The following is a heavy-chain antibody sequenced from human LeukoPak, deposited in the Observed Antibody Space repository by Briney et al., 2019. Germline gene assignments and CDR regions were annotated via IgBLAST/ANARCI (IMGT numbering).Heavy chain of an antibody. CDR2: INHSGST. Sequence: SETLSLTCAVYGGSFSGYYWSWIRQPPGKGLEWIGEINHSGSTNYNPSLKSRVTISVDTSKNQFSLKLSSVTAADTAVYYCARDSGYGGKVPEYFQHWGQGTLVTVSS. D-gene: IGHD4-23*01. CDR1: GGSFSGYY. CDR3: ARDSGYGGKVPEYFQH. J-gene: IGHJ1*01. V-gene: IGHV4-34*01.